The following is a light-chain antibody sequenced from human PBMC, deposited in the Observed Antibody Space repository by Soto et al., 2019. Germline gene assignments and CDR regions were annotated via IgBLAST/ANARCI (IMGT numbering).Light chain of an antibody. CDR1: SRDVGGYNY. Sequence: QSVLTQPPSASGSPGQSVTISCTGTSRDVGGYNYVSWYQQHQGKAPKLMIYEVSKRPSGVPDRFSGSKSGNTASLTVSGLQAEDEADYYCSSYAGSNNLGVFGGGTKLTVL. J-gene: IGLJ2*01. V-gene: IGLV2-8*01. CDR2: EVS. CDR3: SSYAGSNNLGV.